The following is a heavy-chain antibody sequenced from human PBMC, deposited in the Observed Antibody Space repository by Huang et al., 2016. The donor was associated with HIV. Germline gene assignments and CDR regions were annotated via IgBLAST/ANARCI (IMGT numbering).Heavy chain of an antibody. V-gene: IGHV4-34*02. CDR1: GGSFTGNY. CDR3: ARQWTILEWLLGLDV. Sequence: QMQLQQRGAGLLKPSETLSLTCGVSGGSFTGNYLTWIRQAPGKGLEWIGEVNDSGGTNYTPSLNGRVTISLDKSNRELSLNLRSVTAADTAVYYCARQWTILEWLLGLDVWGQGTTVIVSS. J-gene: IGHJ6*02. D-gene: IGHD3-3*01. CDR2: VNDSGGT.